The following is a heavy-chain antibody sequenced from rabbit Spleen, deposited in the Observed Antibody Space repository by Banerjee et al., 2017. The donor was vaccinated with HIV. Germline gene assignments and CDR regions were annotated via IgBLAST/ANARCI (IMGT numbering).Heavy chain of an antibody. J-gene: IGHJ4*01. Sequence: QEQLVESGGGLVQPGGSLKLSCKASGFDFSNYGVSWVRQAPGKGLEWIGIIDVGEGNTDYASWVNGRFSISRENAQNTVFLQMTSLTAADTATYFCARDGTGGSYFALWGQGTLVTVS. CDR1: GFDFSNYG. D-gene: IGHD8-1*01. V-gene: IGHV1S47*01. CDR3: ARDGTGGSYFAL. CDR2: IDVGEGNT.